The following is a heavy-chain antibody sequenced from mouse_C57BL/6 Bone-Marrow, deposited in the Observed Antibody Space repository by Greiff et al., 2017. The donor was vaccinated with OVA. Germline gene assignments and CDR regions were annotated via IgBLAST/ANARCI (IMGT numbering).Heavy chain of an antibody. V-gene: IGHV1-50*01. CDR3: AGWEFAY. Sequence: VQLQQPGAELVKPGASVKLSCKASGYTFTSYWMQWVKQRPGQGLEWIGEIDPSDGYTNYNQKFKGKATVTVDTSSSTANMQLSSLTSEDSAVYYCAGWEFAYWGQGTLVTVSA. CDR1: GYTFTSYW. CDR2: IDPSDGYT. J-gene: IGHJ3*01. D-gene: IGHD4-1*01.